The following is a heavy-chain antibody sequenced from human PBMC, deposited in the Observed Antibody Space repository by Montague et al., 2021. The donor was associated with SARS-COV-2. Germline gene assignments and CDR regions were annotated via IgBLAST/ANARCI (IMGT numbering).Heavy chain of an antibody. V-gene: IGHV4-34*01. J-gene: IGHJ5*02. CDR2: INHSGST. D-gene: IGHD6-13*01. CDR3: ARGRYSSSWYGRKNWFDP. CDR1: GGSFSGYY. Sequence: SETLSFTCAVYGGSFSGYYWSWIRQPPGKGLEWIGEINHSGSTNYNPSLKSRVTISVDTSKNQFSLKLSSVTAADTAVYYCARGRYSSSWYGRKNWFDPWGQGTLVTVSS.